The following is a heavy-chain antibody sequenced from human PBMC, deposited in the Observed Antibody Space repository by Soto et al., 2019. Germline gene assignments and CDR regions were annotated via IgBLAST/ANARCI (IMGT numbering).Heavy chain of an antibody. V-gene: IGHV3-15*07. Sequence: GGSLRLSCEVSGVTLTNVWMNWVRQAPGKGPEWVGRIKSNIDGGTTDYTAPVKGRFTVSRDDSENTLYLQMNSLKTEDTAVYYCSHGYYQYFNSWGQGTLVTVSS. CDR3: SHGYYQYFNS. D-gene: IGHD5-18*01. J-gene: IGHJ4*02. CDR1: GVTLTNVW. CDR2: IKSNIDGGTT.